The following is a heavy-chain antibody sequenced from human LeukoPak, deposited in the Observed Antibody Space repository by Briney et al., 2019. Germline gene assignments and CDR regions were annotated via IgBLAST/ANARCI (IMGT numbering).Heavy chain of an antibody. D-gene: IGHD6-13*01. CDR3: AKTALSYSSSWYSYYYYMDV. V-gene: IGHV3-23*01. J-gene: IGHJ6*03. Sequence: GGPLRLSCAASGFTFSSYGMSWVRQAPGKGLEWVSAISGSGGSTYYADSVKGRFTISRDNSKNTLYLQMNSLRAEDTAVYYCAKTALSYSSSWYSYYYYMDVWGKGTTVTISS. CDR2: ISGSGGST. CDR1: GFTFSSYG.